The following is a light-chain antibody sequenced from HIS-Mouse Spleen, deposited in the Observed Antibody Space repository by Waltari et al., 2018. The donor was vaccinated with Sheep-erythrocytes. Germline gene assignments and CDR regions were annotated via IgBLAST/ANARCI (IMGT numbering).Light chain of an antibody. Sequence: QSALTQPRSVSGSPGQSVTISCTGTSSDVGGYNYVSRYQQHPGKAPKLMFYDVSKRPAGVPDRFSGSKSGNTASLTISGLQAEDEADYYCCSYAGSYNHVFATGTKVTVL. J-gene: IGLJ1*01. CDR3: CSYAGSYNHV. CDR2: DVS. V-gene: IGLV2-11*01. CDR1: SSDVGGYNY.